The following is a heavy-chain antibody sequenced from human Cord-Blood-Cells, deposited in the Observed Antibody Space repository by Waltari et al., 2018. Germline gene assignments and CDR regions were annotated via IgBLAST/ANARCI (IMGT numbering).Heavy chain of an antibody. V-gene: IGHV4-38-2*02. J-gene: IGHJ4*02. Sequence: QVQLQESGPGLVKPSETLSLTCPVSGYSISSGYYWGWIRQPPGKGLEWIGGIYHSGSTYYNPSLKSRVTISVDTSKNQFSLKLSSVTAADTAVYYCARGGPYSSSSFDYWGQGTLVTVSS. D-gene: IGHD6-6*01. CDR3: ARGGPYSSSSFDY. CDR2: IYHSGST. CDR1: GYSISSGYY.